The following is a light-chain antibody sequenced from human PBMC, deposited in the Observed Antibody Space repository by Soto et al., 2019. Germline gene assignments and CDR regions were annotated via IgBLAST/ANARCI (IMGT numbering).Light chain of an antibody. V-gene: IGKV3-20*01. CDR3: QQYGSSPPT. CDR2: GAS. CDR1: QSVGSN. Sequence: EIVMTQSPVTLSVSPGERATLSCRASQSVGSNLAWFQQKPGQAPRLLIYGASTRAIGTPAKFSGSGSGTDFTLTISRLEPEDFAVYYCQQYGSSPPTFGQGTKLEIK. J-gene: IGKJ2*01.